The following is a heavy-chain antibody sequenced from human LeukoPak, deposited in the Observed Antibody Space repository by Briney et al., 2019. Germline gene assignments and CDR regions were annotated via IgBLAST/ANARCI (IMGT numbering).Heavy chain of an antibody. J-gene: IGHJ4*02. Sequence: GGSLRLSCAASGFTFSSYWMNWVRQAPGKGLEWVANIKQDGSEKYYADSVKGRFTISRDNSKNTLYLQMNSLRAEDTAVYYCAKNYGDPSYWGQGTLVTVSS. V-gene: IGHV3-7*01. CDR3: AKNYGDPSY. D-gene: IGHD4-17*01. CDR1: GFTFSSYW. CDR2: IKQDGSEK.